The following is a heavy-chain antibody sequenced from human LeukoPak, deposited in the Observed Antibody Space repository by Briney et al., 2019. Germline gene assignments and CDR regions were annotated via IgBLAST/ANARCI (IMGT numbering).Heavy chain of an antibody. CDR3: ASLGGSSLRLGGDLDY. V-gene: IGHV3-48*04. CDR2: ISSSSSTI. CDR1: GFTFSSYS. D-gene: IGHD2-15*01. Sequence: GGSLRLSCAASGFTFSSYSMNWVRQAPGKGLEWVSYISSSSSTIYYADSVKGRFTIPRDNAKNSLYLQMNSLRAEDTAVYYCASLGGSSLRLGGDLDYWGQGTLVTVSS. J-gene: IGHJ4*02.